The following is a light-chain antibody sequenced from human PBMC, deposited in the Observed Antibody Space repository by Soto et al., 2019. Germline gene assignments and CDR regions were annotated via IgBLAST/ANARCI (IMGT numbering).Light chain of an antibody. V-gene: IGKV1-33*01. CDR3: QHYGNLPIT. CDR2: YAS. J-gene: IGKJ5*01. Sequence: DIQMTQSPSSLSASVGDRVTITCQASQDISNYLNWYQQKPGKAHKLLIYYASNLETGVPSRFSGSESGTDFNFTISSLQPEEIATYYCQHYGNLPITVGQGTGLEIK. CDR1: QDISNY.